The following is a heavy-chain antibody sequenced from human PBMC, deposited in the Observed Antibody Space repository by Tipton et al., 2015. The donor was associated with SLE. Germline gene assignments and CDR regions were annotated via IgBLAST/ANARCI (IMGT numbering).Heavy chain of an antibody. CDR3: ARDVSSADRAWWFDP. V-gene: IGHV4-31*03. CDR2: IYYSGST. Sequence: TLSLTCTVSGGSISSGGYYWSWIRQHPGKGLEWIGYIYYSGSTYYNPSLKSRVTISVDTSKNQFSLKLSSVTAADTAVYYCARDVSSADRAWWFDPWGQGTLVTVSS. CDR1: GGSISSGGYY. J-gene: IGHJ5*02. D-gene: IGHD2-15*01.